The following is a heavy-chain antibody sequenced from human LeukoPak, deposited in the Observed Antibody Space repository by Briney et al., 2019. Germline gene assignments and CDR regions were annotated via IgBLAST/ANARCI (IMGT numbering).Heavy chain of an antibody. CDR1: GFTFTDAW. CDR3: TTPVW. CDR2: IKSNIDGGTT. Sequence: GGSLRLSCEVSGFTFTDAWMSWVRQAPGKGPEWVGRIKSNIDGGTTDYAAPVKGRFTISRDDSKNTLYLQVNSLKIEDTAVYYCTTPVWWGQGTLVTVSS. J-gene: IGHJ4*02. V-gene: IGHV3-15*01. D-gene: IGHD3-16*01.